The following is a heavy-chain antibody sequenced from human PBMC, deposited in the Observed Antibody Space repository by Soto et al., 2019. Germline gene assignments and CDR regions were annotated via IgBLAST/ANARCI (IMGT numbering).Heavy chain of an antibody. D-gene: IGHD2-2*01. CDR1: GYTFTSYA. V-gene: IGHV1-3*01. J-gene: IGHJ6*03. CDR2: INAGNGNT. CDR3: AREGSTSCYDLIFCSPYYYYYMDV. Sequence: ASVKVSCKASGYTFTSYAMHWVRQAPGQRLEWMGWINAGNGNTKYSQKFQGRVTITRDTSASTAYMELSSLRSEDTAVYYCAREGSTSCYDLIFCSPYYYYYMDVWGKGTTVTVSS.